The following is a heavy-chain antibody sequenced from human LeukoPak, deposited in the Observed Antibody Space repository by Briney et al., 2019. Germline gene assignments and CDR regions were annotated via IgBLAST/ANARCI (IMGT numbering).Heavy chain of an antibody. CDR2: ISAYNGNT. V-gene: IGHV1-18*01. Sequence: ASVKVSCKASGYTFTSYGISWVRQAPGQGLEWMGWISAYNGNTNYAQKHQGRVTMTTDTSTSTAYMELRSLRSDDTAVYYCARDLGMATIGEYFDYWGQGTLVTVSS. D-gene: IGHD5-24*01. CDR1: GYTFTSYG. CDR3: ARDLGMATIGEYFDY. J-gene: IGHJ4*02.